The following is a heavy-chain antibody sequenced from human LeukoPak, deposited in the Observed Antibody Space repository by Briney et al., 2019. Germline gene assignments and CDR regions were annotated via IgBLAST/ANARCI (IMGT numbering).Heavy chain of an antibody. CDR1: GFTFDDYG. CDR2: INWNGGST. V-gene: IGHV3-20*04. D-gene: IGHD3-22*01. Sequence: GGSLRLSCAASGFTFDDYGMSWVRQAPGKGLEWVSGINWNGGSTGYADSVKGRFTISRDNAKNSLYLQMNSLRAEDTAVYYCARELYYYDSSGLRYYFDYWGQGTLVTVSS. J-gene: IGHJ4*02. CDR3: ARELYYYDSSGLRYYFDY.